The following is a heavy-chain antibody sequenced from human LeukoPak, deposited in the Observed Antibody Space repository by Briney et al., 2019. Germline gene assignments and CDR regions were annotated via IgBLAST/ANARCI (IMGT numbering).Heavy chain of an antibody. J-gene: IGHJ4*02. CDR3: ARDYGEGGYYFDY. CDR1: GFTVSSNY. Sequence: GGSLRLSCAASGFTVSSNYMSWVRQAPGKGLVWLSRISSDGSSTNYADSVKGRFTISRDNAKNTLYLQKNSLRAEDTAVYYCARDYGEGGYYFDYWGQGTLVTVSS. CDR2: ISSDGSST. D-gene: IGHD4-17*01. V-gene: IGHV3-74*01.